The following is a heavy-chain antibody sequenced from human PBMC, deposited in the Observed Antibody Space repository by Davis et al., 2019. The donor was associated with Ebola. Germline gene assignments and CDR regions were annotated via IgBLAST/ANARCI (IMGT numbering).Heavy chain of an antibody. CDR3: ARGVTMVRGVTDFDY. CDR2: IIPILGIA. D-gene: IGHD3-10*01. V-gene: IGHV1-69*02. J-gene: IGHJ4*02. CDR1: GGTFSSYT. Sequence: SVKVSCKASGGTFSSYTISWVRQAPGQGLEWMGRIIPILGIANYAQKFQGRVTITADKSTSTAYMELSSLRSEDTAVYYCARGVTMVRGVTDFDYWGQGTLVTVSS.